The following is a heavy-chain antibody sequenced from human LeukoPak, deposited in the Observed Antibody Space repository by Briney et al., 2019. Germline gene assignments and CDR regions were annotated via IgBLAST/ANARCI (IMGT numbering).Heavy chain of an antibody. Sequence: SETLSLTCAVSGGSISSGGYSWSWIRQPPGKGPEWIGYIYHSGSTYYNPSLKSRVTISVDRSKNQFSLKLSSVTAADTAVYYCARAPIGSSGYYVDYWGQGTLVTVSS. CDR2: IYHSGST. J-gene: IGHJ4*02. D-gene: IGHD3-22*01. V-gene: IGHV4-30-2*01. CDR1: GGSISSGGYS. CDR3: ARAPIGSSGYYVDY.